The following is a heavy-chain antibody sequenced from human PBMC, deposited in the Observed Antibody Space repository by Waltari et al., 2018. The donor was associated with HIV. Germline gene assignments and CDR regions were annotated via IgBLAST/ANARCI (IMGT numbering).Heavy chain of an antibody. J-gene: IGHJ5*02. CDR2: NHYRGST. Sequence: QVQLQESGPGLVKPSETLSLTCTVSGGSISSYYWSWIRHPPGTGLEWIRSNHYRGSTNYNPSLKGRVTISVDTSKNQFSLKLSSVTAADTAVYYCARGTYYDFWSGYSHNWFDPWGQGTLVTVSS. V-gene: IGHV4-59*01. D-gene: IGHD3-3*01. CDR3: ARGTYYDFWSGYSHNWFDP. CDR1: GGSISSYY.